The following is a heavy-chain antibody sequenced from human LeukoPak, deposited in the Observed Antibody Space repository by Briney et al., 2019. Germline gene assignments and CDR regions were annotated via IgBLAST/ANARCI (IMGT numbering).Heavy chain of an antibody. CDR3: ASHCSSTSCYNY. CDR2: INPNSGGT. V-gene: IGHV1-2*02. J-gene: IGHJ4*02. D-gene: IGHD2-2*02. Sequence: ASVKVSCKASGGTFSSYAISWVRQAPGQGLEWMGWINPNSGGTNYAQKFQGRVTMTRDTSISTAYMELSRLRSDDTAVYYCASHCSSTSCYNYWGQGTLVTVSS. CDR1: GGTFSSYA.